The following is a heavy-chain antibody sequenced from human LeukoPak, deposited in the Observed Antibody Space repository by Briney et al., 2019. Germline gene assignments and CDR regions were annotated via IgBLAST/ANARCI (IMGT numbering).Heavy chain of an antibody. CDR2: IKQDGSEK. V-gene: IGHV3-7*01. Sequence: PGGSLRLSCAASGFTFSSYWMSWVRQAPGKGLEWVANIKQDGSEKYYVDSVKGRFTISRDNAKNSLYLQMNSLRAEGTAVYYCAKYCSGGSCYFYNWFDPWGQGTLVTVSS. J-gene: IGHJ5*02. D-gene: IGHD2-15*01. CDR3: AKYCSGGSCYFYNWFDP. CDR1: GFTFSSYW.